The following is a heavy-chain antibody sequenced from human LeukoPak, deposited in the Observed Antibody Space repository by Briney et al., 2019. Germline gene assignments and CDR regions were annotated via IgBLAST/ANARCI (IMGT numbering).Heavy chain of an antibody. CDR3: ATVRPTDDPYYFDY. J-gene: IGHJ4*02. V-gene: IGHV1-24*01. Sequence: ASVKVSCKVSGYTLTELSMHWVRQAPGRGLEWMGGFEPEEGETIYAQKFQGRVTMTEDTSSDTAYMGLSSLRSEDTAVYYCATVRPTDDPYYFDYWGQGTLVTVSS. D-gene: IGHD2-21*01. CDR1: GYTLTELS. CDR2: FEPEEGET.